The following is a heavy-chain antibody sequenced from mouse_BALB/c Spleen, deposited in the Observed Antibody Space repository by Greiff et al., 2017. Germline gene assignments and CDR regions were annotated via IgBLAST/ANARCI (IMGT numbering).Heavy chain of an antibody. J-gene: IGHJ3*01. CDR1: GYTFTSYW. CDR2: FYPENSDT. Sequence: VQLKQSGTVLARPGASVKMSCKASGYTFTSYWMHWVKQRPGQGLERMYAFYPENSDTSYNQKFKGKTQLTAVTSTSTAYMEVSSLTNEDTAAYYCAEAARAAHPSFAYWGQGTLVTVSA. V-gene: IGHV1-5*01. CDR3: AEAARAAHPSFAY. D-gene: IGHD3-1*01.